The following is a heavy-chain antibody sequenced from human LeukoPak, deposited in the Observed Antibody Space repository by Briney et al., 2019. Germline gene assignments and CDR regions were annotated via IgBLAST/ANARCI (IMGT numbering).Heavy chain of an antibody. CDR1: GYTFTGYY. CDR3: ARDGPLTYDFWSGCLDY. Sequence: ASVKVSCKASGYTFTGYYMHWVRQAPGQGLEWMGWINPNSGGTNYAQKFQGRVTMTRDTSISTAYMELSRLRSDDTAVYYCARDGPLTYDFWSGCLDYWGQGTLVTVSS. V-gene: IGHV1-2*02. CDR2: INPNSGGT. J-gene: IGHJ4*02. D-gene: IGHD3-3*01.